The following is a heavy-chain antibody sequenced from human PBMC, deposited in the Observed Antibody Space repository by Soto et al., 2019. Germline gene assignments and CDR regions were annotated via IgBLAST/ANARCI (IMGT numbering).Heavy chain of an antibody. V-gene: IGHV4-34*01. D-gene: IGHD2-15*01. CDR2: INHSGST. CDR3: ARALRYCSGGSCYFNWFDP. CDR1: GWSFSGYY. J-gene: IGHJ5*02. Sequence: SETLSLTCAFYGWSFSGYYWSWIRQPPGKGLEWIGEINHSGSTNYNPSLKSRVTISVDTSKNQFSLKLSSVTAADTAVYYCARALRYCSGGSCYFNWFDPWGQGTLVTVSS.